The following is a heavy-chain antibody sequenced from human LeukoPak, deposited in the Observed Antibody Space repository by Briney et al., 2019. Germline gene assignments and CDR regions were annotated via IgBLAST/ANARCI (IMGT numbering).Heavy chain of an antibody. J-gene: IGHJ4*02. CDR1: GGSISSGGYY. CDR2: IYYSGST. V-gene: IGHV4-31*03. Sequence: SETLSLTCTVSGGSISSGGYYWSWIRQHPGKGQEWIGYIYYSGSTYYNPSLKSRVTISVDTSKNQFSLKLSSVTAADTAVYYCARYYSSSWYYFDYWGQGTLVTVSS. CDR3: ARYYSSSWYYFDY. D-gene: IGHD6-13*01.